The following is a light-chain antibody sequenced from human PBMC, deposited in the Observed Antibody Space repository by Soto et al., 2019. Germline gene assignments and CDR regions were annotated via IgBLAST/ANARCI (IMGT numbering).Light chain of an antibody. J-gene: IGKJ3*01. CDR1: QDITNH. V-gene: IGKV1-33*01. CDR3: QKYDDVPQ. Sequence: DIQMTQSPSSLSASVGDTVTITCQASQDITNHLNWYQQKPGKAPNLLIYAASHLETGVPSRFSGSGYGTYFTLTISSLQPEDIATYYCQKYDDVPQFGPGTQVDF. CDR2: AAS.